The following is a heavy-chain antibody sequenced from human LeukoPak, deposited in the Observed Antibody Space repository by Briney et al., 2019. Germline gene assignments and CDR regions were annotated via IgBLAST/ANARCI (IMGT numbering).Heavy chain of an antibody. CDR2: MNPNSGNT. CDR1: GYTFTSYD. D-gene: IGHD6-13*01. J-gene: IGHJ4*02. Sequence: ASVKVSCKASGYTFTSYDINWVRQATGQGLEWMGWMNPNSGNTGYAQKFQGRVTMTTDTSTSTAYMELRSLRSDDTAVYYCARGPAAAGTYGGDDYWGQGTLVTVSS. V-gene: IGHV1-8*02. CDR3: ARGPAAAGTYGGDDY.